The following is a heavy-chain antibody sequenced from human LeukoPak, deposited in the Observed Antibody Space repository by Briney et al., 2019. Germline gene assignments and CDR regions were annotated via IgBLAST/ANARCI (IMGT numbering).Heavy chain of an antibody. Sequence: PGKSLRLSCLTSGFTFSRYGMHWVRQAPGKGLEWVAVISYDGSNKYYADSVKGRFTISRDNSKNTLYLQMNSLRAEDTAVYYCAKDHGSSYSNNYYGMDVWGQGTTVTVSS. D-gene: IGHD4-11*01. CDR1: GFTFSRYG. J-gene: IGHJ6*02. CDR2: ISYDGSNK. V-gene: IGHV3-30*18. CDR3: AKDHGSSYSNNYYGMDV.